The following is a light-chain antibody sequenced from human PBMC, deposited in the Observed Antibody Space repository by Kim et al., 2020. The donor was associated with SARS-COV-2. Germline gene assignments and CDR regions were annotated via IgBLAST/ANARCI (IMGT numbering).Light chain of an antibody. V-gene: IGKV1-39*01. CDR3: QQSYSSPLT. Sequence: ASVGDRVLITCRASQSISTYLNWYQQKPGEAPKVLIYATSSLQSGVPSRFSGSGSGTDFTLTISSLQPEDFATYSCQQSYSSPLTFGGGTKVDIK. CDR2: ATS. J-gene: IGKJ4*01. CDR1: QSISTY.